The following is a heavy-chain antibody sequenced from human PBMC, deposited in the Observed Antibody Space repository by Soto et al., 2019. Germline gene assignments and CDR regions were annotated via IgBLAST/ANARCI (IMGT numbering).Heavy chain of an antibody. V-gene: IGHV1-8*01. CDR2: MHANSDNT. J-gene: IGHJ2*01. D-gene: IGHD2-8*01. CDR1: GYTFTNHD. CDR3: GRLAQCSTGVCYIGDWYFDL. Sequence: QLVQSGAEVKKPGASVRVSCKASGYTFTNHDINWVRQATGQGPGRIGWMHANSDNTGYAQRFQGRVTMTRNASITTAYLELRALTSEDTAVYYCGRLAQCSTGVCYIGDWYFDLWGRGTLVTVSS.